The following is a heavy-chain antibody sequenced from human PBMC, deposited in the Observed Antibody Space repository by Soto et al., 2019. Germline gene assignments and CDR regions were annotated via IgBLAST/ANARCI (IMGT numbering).Heavy chain of an antibody. CDR1: GFTFGRSA. CDR3: AMGLAAAGPLDY. J-gene: IGHJ4*02. V-gene: IGHV3-23*01. D-gene: IGHD6-13*01. CDR2: ISGSGGTP. Sequence: SVGPLRLPCAASGFTFGRSAMRRVLQAPGRGLECVSVISGSGGTPYYADSVKGRFTISRDNSKNTLYLVLNSLRAEDTAVYYCAMGLAAAGPLDYWGQGTLVTV.